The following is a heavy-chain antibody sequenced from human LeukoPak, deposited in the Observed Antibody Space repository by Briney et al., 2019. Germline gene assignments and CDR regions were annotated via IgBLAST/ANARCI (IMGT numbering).Heavy chain of an antibody. Sequence: GASVKVSCKASGYIFTSYGISWVRQAPGQGLEWMGRISAYNGNTNYAQKLQGRVTMTTDTSTSTAYMELRSLRSDDTAVYYCARGGYLYYYYYYGMDVWGQGTTVTVSS. CDR2: ISAYNGNT. CDR1: GYIFTSYG. J-gene: IGHJ6*02. V-gene: IGHV1-18*01. CDR3: ARGGYLYYYYYYGMDV. D-gene: IGHD3-22*01.